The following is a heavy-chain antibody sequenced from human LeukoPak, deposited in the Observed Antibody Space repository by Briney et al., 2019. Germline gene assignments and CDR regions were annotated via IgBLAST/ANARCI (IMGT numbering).Heavy chain of an antibody. V-gene: IGHV3-66*01. CDR1: GFSVDSVF. CDR2: VMPGGHI. J-gene: IGHJ4*02. CDR3: AXXXXXTTTFDF. Sequence: GGSLRLSCRASGFSVDSVFMNWVRQPPGKGLEWVSFVMPGGHIDYTDSVKGRFTISRDSFKNTLSLQMNSLRVDDTAVYYFAXXXXXTTTFDFWGQGTLVTVSS. D-gene: IGHD4-17*01.